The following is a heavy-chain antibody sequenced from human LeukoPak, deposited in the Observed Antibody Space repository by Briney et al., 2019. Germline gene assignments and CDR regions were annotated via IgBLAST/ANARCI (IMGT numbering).Heavy chain of an antibody. Sequence: PSETLSLTCTVSGGSISSSSYYWGWIRQPPGKGLEWIGSIYYSGSTYYNPSLKSRVTISVDTSKNQFPLKLSSVTAADTAVYYCARGRYYYDSSGYYVFDYWGQGTLVTVSS. D-gene: IGHD3-22*01. CDR3: ARGRYYYDSSGYYVFDY. J-gene: IGHJ4*02. CDR2: IYYSGST. V-gene: IGHV4-39*06. CDR1: GGSISSSSYY.